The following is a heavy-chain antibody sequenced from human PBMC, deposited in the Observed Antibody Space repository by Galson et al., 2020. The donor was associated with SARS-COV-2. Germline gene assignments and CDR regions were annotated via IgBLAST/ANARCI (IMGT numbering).Heavy chain of an antibody. J-gene: IGHJ5*02. CDR2: ISWNSGSI. V-gene: IGHV3-9*01. CDR1: GFTFDDYA. D-gene: IGHD2-21*02. Sequence: GGSLRLSCAASGFTFDDYAMPWVRPAPGKGLEWVSGISWNSGSIGYADSVKGRFTISRDNAKNSLYLQMNSLRAEDTALYYCAKEGLSYCGGDCYGHWFDPWGQGTLVTVSS. CDR3: AKEGLSYCGGDCYGHWFDP.